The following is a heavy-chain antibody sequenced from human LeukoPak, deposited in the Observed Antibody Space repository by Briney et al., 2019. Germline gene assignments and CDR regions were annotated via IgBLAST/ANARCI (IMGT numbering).Heavy chain of an antibody. D-gene: IGHD3-10*01. CDR1: GFTFSSYW. J-gene: IGHJ2*01. CDR2: IKQDGSEK. CDR3: AREVRFRAYFDL. V-gene: IGHV3-7*01. Sequence: GGSLRLSCAASGFTFSSYWMSWVRQAPGKGLEWVANIKQDGSEKYSVDSVKGRFTISRDNAKNSLYLQMNSLRAEDTAVNYCAREVRFRAYFDLWGRGTLVTVSS.